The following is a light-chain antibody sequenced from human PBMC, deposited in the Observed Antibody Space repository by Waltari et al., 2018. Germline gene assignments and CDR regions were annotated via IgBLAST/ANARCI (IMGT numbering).Light chain of an antibody. CDR2: DAS. J-gene: IGKJ4*01. V-gene: IGKV3-11*01. CDR1: QDISNY. CDR3: QQRSEWPLT. Sequence: EIVLTQSPATLSLSPGERATLSCRASQDISNYLGWYQQKLVQAPRLLIYDASNRATGIPARFSGSGSATDFTLTISRLEPEDFAVYYCQQRSEWPLTFGGGTKVEIK.